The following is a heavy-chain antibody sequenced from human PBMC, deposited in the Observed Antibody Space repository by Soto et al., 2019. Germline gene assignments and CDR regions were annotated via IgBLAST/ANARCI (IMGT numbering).Heavy chain of an antibody. Sequence: SETLSLTCAVYGGSFSGYYWIWIRQPPGKWLEWIGEVEHRGNTNYNPSFTSRVTISLDTSKNHFSLQLTSVTAADTAVYYCARGGGYSYHLYGMDVWGPGTTVNVSS. CDR3: ARGGGYSYHLYGMDV. CDR1: GGSFSGYY. V-gene: IGHV4-34*01. CDR2: VEHRGNT. J-gene: IGHJ6*02. D-gene: IGHD5-18*01.